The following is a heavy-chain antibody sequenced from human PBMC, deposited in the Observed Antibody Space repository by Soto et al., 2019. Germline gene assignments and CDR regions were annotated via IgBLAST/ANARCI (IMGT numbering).Heavy chain of an antibody. Sequence: QVQLQESGPGLVKPSETLSLTCTVSGASITSYYWSWIRQAPGKGLEWIGYIYYSGGTNYNPTLKNRVTISVNTSKTQFSLKLSSVTAADTAVYYCARSQAREYSGYEFKQRYYFDYWGQGTLVTVSS. J-gene: IGHJ4*02. V-gene: IGHV4-59*01. CDR3: ARSQAREYSGYEFKQRYYFDY. CDR2: IYYSGGT. D-gene: IGHD5-12*01. CDR1: GASITSYY.